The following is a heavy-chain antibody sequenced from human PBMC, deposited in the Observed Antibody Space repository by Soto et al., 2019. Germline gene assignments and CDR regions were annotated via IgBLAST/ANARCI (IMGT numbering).Heavy chain of an antibody. CDR3: ARGGAYYDSSGYPFDY. V-gene: IGHV1-18*04. D-gene: IGHD3-22*01. J-gene: IGHJ4*02. CDR2: ISAYNGNT. Sequence: VKVSCKASGYTFTSYGISWVRQAPGQGLEWMGWISAYNGNTNYAQKLQGRVTMTTDTSTSTAYMELRSLRSDDTAVYYCARGGAYYDSSGYPFDYWGQGTLVTVSS. CDR1: GYTFTSYG.